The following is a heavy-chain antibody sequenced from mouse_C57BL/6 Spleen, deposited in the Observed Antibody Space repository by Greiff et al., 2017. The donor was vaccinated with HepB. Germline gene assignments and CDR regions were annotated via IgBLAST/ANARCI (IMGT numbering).Heavy chain of an antibody. CDR2: IHPNSGST. CDR1: GYTFTSYW. V-gene: IGHV1-64*01. J-gene: IGHJ4*01. Sequence: VKLQQSGAELVKPGASVKLSCKASGYTFTSYWMHWVKQRPGQGLEWIGMIHPNSGSTNYNEKFKSKATLTVDKSSSTAYMQLSSLTSEDSAVYYCARAVVAPYYYAMDYWGQGTSVTVSS. D-gene: IGHD1-1*01. CDR3: ARAVVAPYYYAMDY.